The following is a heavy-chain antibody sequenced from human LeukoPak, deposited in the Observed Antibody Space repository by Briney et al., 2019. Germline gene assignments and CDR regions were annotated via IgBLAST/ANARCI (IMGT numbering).Heavy chain of an antibody. Sequence: SETLSLTCTVSGGSISSSSYYWGWIRQPPGKGLEWIGSIYYSGSTYYNPSLKSRVTISVDTSKNQFSLKLSSVTAADTAVYYCARDDGYDSSGYYFDYWGQGTLVTVSS. V-gene: IGHV4-39*07. CDR3: ARDDGYDSSGYYFDY. CDR1: GGSISSSSYY. D-gene: IGHD3-22*01. CDR2: IYYSGST. J-gene: IGHJ4*02.